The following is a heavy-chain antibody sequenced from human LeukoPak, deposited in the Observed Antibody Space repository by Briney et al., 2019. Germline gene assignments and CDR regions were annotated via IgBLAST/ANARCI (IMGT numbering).Heavy chain of an antibody. D-gene: IGHD4-17*01. CDR2: ISAYNGNT. J-gene: IGHJ4*02. V-gene: IGHV1-18*01. CDR3: ARGSGIRWLILGGDY. CDR1: GYTFTSYG. Sequence: ASVKVSCKASGYTFTSYGISWVRQAPGQGFEWMGWISAYNGNTNYAQKLQGRVTMTTDTSTSTAYMELRSLRSDDTAVYYCARGSGIRWLILGGDYWGQGTLVTVSS.